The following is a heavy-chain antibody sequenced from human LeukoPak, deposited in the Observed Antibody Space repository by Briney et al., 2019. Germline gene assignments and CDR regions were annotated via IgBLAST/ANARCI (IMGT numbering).Heavy chain of an antibody. Sequence: GGSLRLSCAASGFTFSSYAMHWVRQAPGKGLEWVAVISYDGSNKYYADSVKGRFTISRDNSKNTLYLQMNSLRAEDTAVYYCAREELGSSLGFDPWGQGTLVTVSS. D-gene: IGHD3-16*01. CDR2: ISYDGSNK. CDR3: AREELGSSLGFDP. CDR1: GFTFSSYA. V-gene: IGHV3-30-3*01. J-gene: IGHJ5*02.